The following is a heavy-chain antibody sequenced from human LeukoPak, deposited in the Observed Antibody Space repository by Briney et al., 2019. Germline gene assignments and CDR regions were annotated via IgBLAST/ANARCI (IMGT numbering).Heavy chain of an antibody. Sequence: SVKVSCKASGGTFSSYAISWVRQAPGQGLEWMGGIIPIFGTANYAQKFQGRVTMTRDMSTSTVYMELSSLRSEDTAVYYCARDPYSAYYYDSSGALFDPWGQGTLVTVSS. CDR3: ARDPYSAYYYDSSGALFDP. J-gene: IGHJ5*02. CDR1: GGTFSSYA. D-gene: IGHD3-22*01. CDR2: IIPIFGTA. V-gene: IGHV1-69*05.